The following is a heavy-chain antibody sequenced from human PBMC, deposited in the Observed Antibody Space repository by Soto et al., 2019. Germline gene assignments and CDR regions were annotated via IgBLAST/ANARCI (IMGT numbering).Heavy chain of an antibody. V-gene: IGHV3-64*02. CDR2: ISSNGGST. Sequence: GGSLRLSCAASGFTFSSYAMHWVRQAPGKGLEYVSAISSNGGSTYYADSVKGRFTISRDNSKNTLYLQMGSLRAEDMAVYYCARSYDSSGYYGGFDYWGQGTLVTVSS. CDR1: GFTFSSYA. J-gene: IGHJ4*02. CDR3: ARSYDSSGYYGGFDY. D-gene: IGHD3-22*01.